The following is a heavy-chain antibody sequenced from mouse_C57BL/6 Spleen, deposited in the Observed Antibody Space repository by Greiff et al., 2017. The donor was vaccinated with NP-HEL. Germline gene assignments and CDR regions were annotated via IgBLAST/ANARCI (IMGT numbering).Heavy chain of an antibody. J-gene: IGHJ2*01. CDR2: IYPRSGNT. D-gene: IGHD1-3*01. CDR1: GYTFTSYG. V-gene: IGHV1-81*01. Sequence: VQLQQSGAELARPGASVKLSCKASGYTFTSYGISWVKQRTGQGLEWIGEIYPRSGNTYYNEKFKGKATLTADKYSSTAYMELRSLTSEDSAVYVCARLGVGYYFDYWGQGTTLTVSS. CDR3: ARLGVGYYFDY.